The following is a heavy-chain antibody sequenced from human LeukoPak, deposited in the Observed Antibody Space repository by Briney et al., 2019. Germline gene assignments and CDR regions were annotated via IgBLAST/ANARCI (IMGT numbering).Heavy chain of an antibody. Sequence: ASVKVSCKASGYTFTSYYMHWVRQAPGQGLEWMGWINPNSGGTNYAQKFQGWVTMTRDTSISTAYMELSRLRSDDTAVYYCARASVLLWFGEKEDYYYYYGMDVWGQGTTVTVSS. D-gene: IGHD3-10*01. CDR1: GYTFTSYY. CDR2: INPNSGGT. V-gene: IGHV1-2*04. CDR3: ARASVLLWFGEKEDYYYYYGMDV. J-gene: IGHJ6*02.